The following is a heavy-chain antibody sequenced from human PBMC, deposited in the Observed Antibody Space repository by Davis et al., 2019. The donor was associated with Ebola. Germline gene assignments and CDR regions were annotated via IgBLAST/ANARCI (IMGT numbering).Heavy chain of an antibody. CDR2: INAGNGNT. Sequence: ASVKVSCKASGYTFTSYAMHWVRQAPGQRLEWMGWINAGNGNTKYSQKFQGRVTITRDTSASTAYMELSSLRSEDTAVYYCARDLFSGSYVGNAFDIWGQGTMVTVSS. D-gene: IGHD1-26*01. CDR1: GYTFTSYA. V-gene: IGHV1-3*01. CDR3: ARDLFSGSYVGNAFDI. J-gene: IGHJ3*02.